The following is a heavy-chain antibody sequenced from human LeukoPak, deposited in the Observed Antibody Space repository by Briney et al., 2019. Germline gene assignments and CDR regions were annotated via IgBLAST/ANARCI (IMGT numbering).Heavy chain of an antibody. D-gene: IGHD5-18*01. CDR1: GFTFSSYE. CDR2: ISSSGSTI. J-gene: IGHJ4*02. CDR3: ARFPRGYSYGSADY. V-gene: IGHV3-48*03. Sequence: GGSLRLSCAASGFTFSSYEMNWVRQAPGKGLEWVSYISSSGSTIYYADSVKDRFTISRDNAKNSLYLQMNSLRAEDTAVYYCARFPRGYSYGSADYWGQGTLVAVSS.